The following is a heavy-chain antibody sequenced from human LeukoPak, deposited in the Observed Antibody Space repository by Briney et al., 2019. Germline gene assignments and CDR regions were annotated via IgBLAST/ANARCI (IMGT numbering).Heavy chain of an antibody. J-gene: IGHJ6*03. Sequence: ASVKVSCKTSGYLFSMHWMHWVRQAPGQGLEWMGISDPSRGSANYAQKFRGRVSMTGDVSTNTVYMELSGLASDDTGIYFCARDVSRRGIVAAGLLPLTHYHDFHMDVWGTGTSVTVSS. CDR2: SDPSRGSA. V-gene: IGHV1-46*01. CDR3: ARDVSRRGIVAAGLLPLTHYHDFHMDV. D-gene: IGHD6-13*01. CDR1: GYLFSMHW.